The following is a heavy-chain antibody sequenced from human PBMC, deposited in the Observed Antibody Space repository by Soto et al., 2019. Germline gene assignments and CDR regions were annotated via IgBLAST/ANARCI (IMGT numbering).Heavy chain of an antibody. CDR2: IWYDGSKK. D-gene: IGHD3-3*01. CDR1: GFTFSSYG. Sequence: QVQLVESGGGVVQPGRSLRLSCAASGFTFSSYGMHWVRQAPGKGLEWVAVIWYDGSKKYYGDSVKGRFTISRDNSKNTVYLLMNSLRAEETAVYYCARGPSDNYDFWSAYFYYYYGMDVWGQGTTVTVSS. CDR3: ARGPSDNYDFWSAYFYYYYGMDV. V-gene: IGHV3-33*01. J-gene: IGHJ6*02.